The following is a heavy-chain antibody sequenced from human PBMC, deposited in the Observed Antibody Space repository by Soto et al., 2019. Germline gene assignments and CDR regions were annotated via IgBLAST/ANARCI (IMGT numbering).Heavy chain of an antibody. CDR2: IGTAGDT. V-gene: IGHV3-13*01. J-gene: IGHJ3*02. CDR1: GFTFRSYD. CDR3: ARGRSPSGAFDI. Sequence: LRLSCAASGFTFRSYDMHWVRQATGKGLEWVSAIGTAGDTYYPGSVKGRFTISRENAKNSLYLQMNSLRAGDTAVYYCARGRSPSGAFDIWGQGTMVTVSS.